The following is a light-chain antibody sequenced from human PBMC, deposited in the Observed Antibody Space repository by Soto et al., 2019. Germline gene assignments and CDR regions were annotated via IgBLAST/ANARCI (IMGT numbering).Light chain of an antibody. CDR3: QQYNSYALT. CDR2: KAS. J-gene: IGKJ4*01. Sequence: DIQMTQSPSTLSASVGDRVTITCRASQSISSWLAWYQQKPGKAPKLMIYKASSLESGVPSRFSGSGSGTEFTLTISSLQPDDFATYYCQQYNSYALTFGGGTKVEIK. V-gene: IGKV1-5*03. CDR1: QSISSW.